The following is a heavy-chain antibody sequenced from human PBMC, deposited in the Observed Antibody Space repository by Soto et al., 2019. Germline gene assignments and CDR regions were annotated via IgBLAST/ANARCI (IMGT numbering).Heavy chain of an antibody. D-gene: IGHD6-19*01. CDR2: ISPMVVMA. CDR1: GGTFSSYG. CDR3: AREGYNSGRDPLDI. V-gene: IGHV1-69*01. J-gene: IGHJ3*02. Sequence: QVQLVQSGAEEKKPGSSVRVSCKAPGGTFSSYGISWVRQAPGPGLEWMGGISPMVVMANYAERFQGRVTITADESTSTAHMELRSLTSEDTATYYCAREGYNSGRDPLDIWGQGTMVTVSS.